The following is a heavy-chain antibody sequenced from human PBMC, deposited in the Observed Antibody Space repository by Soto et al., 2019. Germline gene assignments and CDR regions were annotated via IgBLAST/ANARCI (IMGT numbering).Heavy chain of an antibody. CDR1: GDILSYSA. D-gene: IGHD5-18*01. V-gene: IGHV1-69*01. Sequence: QVQLVQSGAEVRKPGSSVRISCTASGDILSYSAIGWLRQAPGQGLEWMGGITPSFGSPVYARKFQGRVTIAADHMILNNLRSDDTAMYFCATYFTAVAYFENWGQGTLVTVSS. CDR3: ATYFTAVAYFEN. J-gene: IGHJ4*02. CDR2: ITPSFGSP.